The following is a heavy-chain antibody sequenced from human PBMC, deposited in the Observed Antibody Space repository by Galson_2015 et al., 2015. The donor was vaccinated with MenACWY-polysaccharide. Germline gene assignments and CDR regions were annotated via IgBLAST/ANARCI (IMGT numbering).Heavy chain of an antibody. Sequence: SLRLSCAASGFNFNNHGMHWVRQAPGKRLEWVALIWYDGSKEYYAGSVKGRFTISKDNSTNTVYLQMNSLRAEDTAVYYCARALRGITVDDWGQGTLVAVSS. CDR1: GFNFNNHG. J-gene: IGHJ4*02. D-gene: IGHD3-10*01. V-gene: IGHV3-33*01. CDR3: ARALRGITVDD. CDR2: IWYDGSKE.